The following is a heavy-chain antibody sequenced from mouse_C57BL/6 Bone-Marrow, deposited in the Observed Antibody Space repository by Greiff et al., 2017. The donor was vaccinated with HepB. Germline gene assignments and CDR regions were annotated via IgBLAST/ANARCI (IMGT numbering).Heavy chain of an antibody. V-gene: IGHV10-3*01. CDR1: GFTFNTYA. CDR3: VREVYYYVSSYLYWYFDV. CDR2: IRSKSSNYAT. Sequence: EVQLVESGGGLVQPKGSLKLSCAASGFTFNTYAMHWARQAPGKGLEWVARIRSKSSNYATYYADSVKDRFTISRDDSQSMLYLQMNNLKTDDTAMYYCVREVYYYVSSYLYWYFDVWGTGTTVTVSS. J-gene: IGHJ1*03. D-gene: IGHD1-1*01.